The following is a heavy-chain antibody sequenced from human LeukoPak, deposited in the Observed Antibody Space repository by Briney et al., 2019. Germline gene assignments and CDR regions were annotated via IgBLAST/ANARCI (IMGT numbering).Heavy chain of an antibody. CDR1: GFTFSSYS. Sequence: GGSLRLSCAASGFTFSSYSMNWVRQAPGKGLEWVSSISSSSSYIYYADSVKGRFTISRDNAKNSLYLQMNSLRAEDTAVYYCARDGANCSGGSCYSSYYFDYWGQGTLVTVSS. J-gene: IGHJ4*02. V-gene: IGHV3-21*01. D-gene: IGHD2-15*01. CDR2: ISSSSSYI. CDR3: ARDGANCSGGSCYSSYYFDY.